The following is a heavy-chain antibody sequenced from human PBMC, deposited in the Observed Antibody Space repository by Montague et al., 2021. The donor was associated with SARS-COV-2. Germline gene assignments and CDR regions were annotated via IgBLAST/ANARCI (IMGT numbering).Heavy chain of an antibody. V-gene: IGHV4-39*02. Sequence: SDTLSLTCTVSGGSITNNIDDWAWIRQPPGKGLEWIGSIYYTGNTYYNPSLKSRVTISVVTSKNHFTLKLSSVTAAETAVYYCARLKRYFDSSGSPSAFDFWGQGKKVTVSS. D-gene: IGHD3-22*01. CDR3: ARLKRYFDSSGSPSAFDF. CDR1: GGSITNNIDD. CDR2: IYYTGNT. J-gene: IGHJ3*01.